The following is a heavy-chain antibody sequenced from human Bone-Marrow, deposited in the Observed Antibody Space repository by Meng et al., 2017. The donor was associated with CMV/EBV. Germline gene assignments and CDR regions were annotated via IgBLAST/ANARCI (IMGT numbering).Heavy chain of an antibody. CDR1: GFTFDDYA. CDR2: ISWDGGST. CDR3: ARPATIVVARNDAFDI. D-gene: IGHD2-2*01. V-gene: IGHV3-43D*03. Sequence: GESLKISCAASGFTFDDYAMHWVRQAPGKGLEWVSLISWDGGSTYYADSVKGRFTISRDNSKNSLYLQMNSLRAEDTALYYCARPATIVVARNDAFDIWGQGTMVTVSS. J-gene: IGHJ3*02.